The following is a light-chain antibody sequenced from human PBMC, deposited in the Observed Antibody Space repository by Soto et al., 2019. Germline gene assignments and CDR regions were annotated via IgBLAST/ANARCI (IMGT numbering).Light chain of an antibody. Sequence: IVMTQYPATLSVSPGERATLSCRASQSVSNNYLAWYQQKPGQAPRLLIYGASNRATGIPDRFSGSGSGTDFTLTISRLEPEDFAVYYCQQYGSSGTFGQGTMV. CDR2: GAS. V-gene: IGKV3-20*01. CDR3: QQYGSSGT. CDR1: QSVSNNY. J-gene: IGKJ1*01.